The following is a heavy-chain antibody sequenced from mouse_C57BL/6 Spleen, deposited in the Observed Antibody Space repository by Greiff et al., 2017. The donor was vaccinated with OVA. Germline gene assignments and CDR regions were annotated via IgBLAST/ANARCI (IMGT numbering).Heavy chain of an antibody. D-gene: IGHD2-1*01. CDR3: ARDAPIYYGNSYWYFDV. CDR2: SRNKANDYTT. J-gene: IGHJ1*03. CDR1: GFTFSDFY. Sequence: DVMLVESGGGLVQSGRSLRLSCATSGFTFSDFYMEWVRQAPGKGLEWIAASRNKANDYTTEYSASVKGRFIVSRDTSQSILYLQMNALRAEDTAIYYCARDAPIYYGNSYWYFDVWGTGTTVTVSS. V-gene: IGHV7-1*01.